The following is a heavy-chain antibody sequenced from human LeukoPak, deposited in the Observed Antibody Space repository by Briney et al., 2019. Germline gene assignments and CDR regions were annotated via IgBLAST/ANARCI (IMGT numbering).Heavy chain of an antibody. CDR2: IRQDGKEG. Sequence: PGGSLRLSCAASGFSFSRYWMSWVRQAPGKGLEWVANIRQDGKEGYYVGAVKGRFTISRDNAKNSLDLQMNSLRVEDTAVYYCARSTGWPPFPEDWGQGTLVIVSS. J-gene: IGHJ4*02. V-gene: IGHV3-7*01. CDR1: GFSFSRYW. D-gene: IGHD1-1*01. CDR3: ARSTGWPPFPED.